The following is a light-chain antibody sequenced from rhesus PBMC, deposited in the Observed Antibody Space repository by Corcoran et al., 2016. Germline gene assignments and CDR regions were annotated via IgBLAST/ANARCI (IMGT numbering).Light chain of an antibody. CDR3: QQGSNLSQYS. CDR1: QSVSSR. CDR2: SAS. Sequence: EIVMTQSPATLSLSPGERATLSCRASQSVSSRLAWYQQKPGQAPRLLNYSASTRVTGIPDRFSGSVSGTDLTLTISRLEPGDVAVYFCQQGSNLSQYSFGQGTKVEIK. V-gene: IGKV3-17*02. J-gene: IGKJ2*01.